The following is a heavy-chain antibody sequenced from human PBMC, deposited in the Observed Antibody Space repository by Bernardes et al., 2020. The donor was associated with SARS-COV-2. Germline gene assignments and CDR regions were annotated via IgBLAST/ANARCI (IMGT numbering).Heavy chain of an antibody. Sequence: SETLSLTCAVSGDSISSNNWWSCVLQPPGKGLEWIGEIYHSGSTNYNPSLKSRVTISVDKSKNQFSLKLSSVTAADTALYYCAHSNNWNDASLDYWGQGTLVTVSS. J-gene: IGHJ4*02. CDR1: GDSISSNNW. CDR3: AHSNNWNDASLDY. CDR2: IYHSGST. D-gene: IGHD1-20*01. V-gene: IGHV4-4*02.